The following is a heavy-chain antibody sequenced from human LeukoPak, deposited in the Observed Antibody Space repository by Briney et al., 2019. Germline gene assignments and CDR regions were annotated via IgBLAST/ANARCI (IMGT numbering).Heavy chain of an antibody. V-gene: IGHV3-23*01. CDR3: AKSTSTHITVAGGFDC. Sequence: GGSLRLSCAASGFTFSSYAMSWVRQAPGKGLEWVSAISGSGGSTYYADSVKGRFTISRDNSKNTLYLQMNSLRAEDTAVYYCAKSTSTHITVAGGFDCWGQGTLVTVSS. CDR2: ISGSGGST. CDR1: GFTFSSYA. J-gene: IGHJ4*02. D-gene: IGHD6-19*01.